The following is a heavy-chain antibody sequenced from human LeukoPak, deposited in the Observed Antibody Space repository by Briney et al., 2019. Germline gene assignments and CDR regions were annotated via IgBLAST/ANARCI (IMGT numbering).Heavy chain of an antibody. CDR3: ARDLQRRGYDILTGYYIPPFDI. V-gene: IGHV1-18*01. CDR1: GYTPTSYG. Sequence: RASVKVSCKASGYTPTSYGISLVRQAPGQGLEWMGWISAYNGNTNYAQKLQGRVTMTTDTSTSTAYMELRSLRSDDTAVYYCARDLQRRGYDILTGYYIPPFDIWGQGTMVTVSS. J-gene: IGHJ3*02. CDR2: ISAYNGNT. D-gene: IGHD3-9*01.